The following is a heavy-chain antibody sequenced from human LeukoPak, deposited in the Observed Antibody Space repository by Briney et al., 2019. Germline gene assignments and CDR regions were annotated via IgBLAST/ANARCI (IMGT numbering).Heavy chain of an antibody. CDR1: GYTFTGYY. D-gene: IGHD5-18*01. Sequence: GASVTVSCKASGYTFTGYYMHWVRQASGQGLEWMGWINPNSGGTNYAQKFQGWVTMTRDTSISTAYMELSRLRSDDTAVYYCASGVDTAMVILDYWGQGTLVTVSS. CDR2: INPNSGGT. CDR3: ASGVDTAMVILDY. J-gene: IGHJ4*02. V-gene: IGHV1-2*04.